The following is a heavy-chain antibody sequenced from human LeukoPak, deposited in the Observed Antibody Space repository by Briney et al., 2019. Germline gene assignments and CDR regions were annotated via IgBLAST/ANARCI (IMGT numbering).Heavy chain of an antibody. Sequence: GRSLRLSCAASGFTFDDYAMHWVRQAPGKGLEWVSGISWNSGSIGYADSVKGRFTISRDNAKNSLYLQMNSLRAEDMALYYCATPGRAFDIWGQGTMVTVSS. CDR3: ATPGRAFDI. V-gene: IGHV3-9*03. J-gene: IGHJ3*02. CDR2: ISWNSGSI. CDR1: GFTFDDYA.